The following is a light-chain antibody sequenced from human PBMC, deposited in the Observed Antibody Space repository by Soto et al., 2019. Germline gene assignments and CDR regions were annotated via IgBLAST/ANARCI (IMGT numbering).Light chain of an antibody. CDR3: CSYAGSYLKV. J-gene: IGLJ2*01. CDR2: DVS. Sequence: QSALTQPRSVSGSPGQSVTISCTGTSSDVGCYNYVSWYQQHPGKAPKLMIYDVSKRPSGVPDRFSGSKSGNTASLTISGLQAEDEADYYCCSYAGSYLKVFGGGTKVTVL. CDR1: SSDVGCYNY. V-gene: IGLV2-11*01.